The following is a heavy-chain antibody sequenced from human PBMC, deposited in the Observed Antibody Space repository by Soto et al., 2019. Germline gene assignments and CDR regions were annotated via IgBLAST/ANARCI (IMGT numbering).Heavy chain of an antibody. CDR1: GYTFTDYY. J-gene: IGHJ1*01. V-gene: IGHV1-2*02. Sequence: GASVKFSCKSSGYTFTDYYMHWVRQAPGQGLDWMGWINPDSGGTNYAQKFQGRVTMTRDTSFSTAYMELTGLRSDDTAVYYCARDQRDAGMEWLLFTQHWGQGTLVTVSS. CDR2: INPDSGGT. CDR3: ARDQRDAGMEWLLFTQH. D-gene: IGHD3-3*01.